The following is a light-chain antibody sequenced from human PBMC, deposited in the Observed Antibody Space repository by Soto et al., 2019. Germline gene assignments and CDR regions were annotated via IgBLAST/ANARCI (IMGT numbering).Light chain of an antibody. Sequence: QLVLTQPPSASGSPGQSVTISCTGTSSDIGAYNYVSWYQQHPGKAPKLMIYEFSKRPSGVPDRFSGSKSGNTASLTVSGLQAEDESDYYCSSYAGSNTWVFGGGTKLTVL. CDR3: SSYAGSNTWV. V-gene: IGLV2-8*01. CDR1: SSDIGAYNY. J-gene: IGLJ3*02. CDR2: EFS.